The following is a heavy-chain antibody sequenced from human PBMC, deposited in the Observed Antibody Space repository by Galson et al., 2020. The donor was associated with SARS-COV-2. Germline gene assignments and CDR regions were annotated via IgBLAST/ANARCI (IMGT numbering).Heavy chain of an antibody. CDR2: IYYSGST. D-gene: IGHD2-15*01. CDR3: ARERCSGGSCYSNYFDY. Sequence: SETLSLTCTVSGGSISSYYWSWIRQPPGKGLEWIGYIYYSGSTNYNPSLKSRVTISVDTSKNQFSLKLSSVTAADTAVYYCARERCSGGSCYSNYFDYWGQGTLVTVSS. J-gene: IGHJ4*02. CDR1: GGSISSYY. V-gene: IGHV4-59*01.